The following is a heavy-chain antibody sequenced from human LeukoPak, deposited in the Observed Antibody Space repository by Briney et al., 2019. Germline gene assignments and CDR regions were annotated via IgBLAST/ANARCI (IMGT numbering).Heavy chain of an antibody. V-gene: IGHV4-59*01. J-gene: IGHJ4*02. CDR1: GGSISSYY. Sequence: SETLSLTCTVSGGSISSYYWSWIRQPPGKGLEWIGYIYYSGSTNYNPSLKSRLTISVDTSKNQFSLKLSSVTAADTAVYYCARSWAYGSGFFDYWGQGTLVTVSS. CDR3: ARSWAYGSGFFDY. D-gene: IGHD3-10*01. CDR2: IYYSGST.